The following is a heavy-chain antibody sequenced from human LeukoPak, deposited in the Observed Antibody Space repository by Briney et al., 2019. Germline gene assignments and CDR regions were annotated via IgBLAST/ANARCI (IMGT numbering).Heavy chain of an antibody. Sequence: GGSLRLSCAASGFTFSSYSMNWVRQAPGKGLEWVSAISSDSNYIYYTDSVKGRSIISRDNAKNSLYLQMNSLRAEDTAAYYCARDRSRVSDYWGQGTLVTVSS. J-gene: IGHJ4*02. CDR3: ARDRSRVSDY. CDR2: ISSDSNYI. V-gene: IGHV3-21*01. CDR1: GFTFSSYS.